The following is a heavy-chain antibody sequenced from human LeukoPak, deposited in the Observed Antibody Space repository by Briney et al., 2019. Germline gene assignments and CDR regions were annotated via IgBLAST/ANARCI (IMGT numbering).Heavy chain of an antibody. V-gene: IGHV1-18*01. CDR1: GYTFTSYG. CDR2: ISAYNGNT. Sequence: ASVKVSCKASGYTFTSYGISWVRQAPGQGLEWMGWISAYNGNTNYAQKLQGRLTMTTDTSTSTAYMELRSLTSDDTAVYYCARDFRRFCGGVCYPSSSYYMDVWGEGTTVTVSS. CDR3: ARDFRRFCGGVCYPSSSYYMDV. J-gene: IGHJ6*03. D-gene: IGHD2-21*02.